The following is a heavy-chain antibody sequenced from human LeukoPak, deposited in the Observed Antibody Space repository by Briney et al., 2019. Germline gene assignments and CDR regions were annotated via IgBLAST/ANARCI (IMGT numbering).Heavy chain of an antibody. J-gene: IGHJ4*02. V-gene: IGHV1-69*04. CDR3: ARPLDSDYYDSSGYPTAYFDY. Sequence: SVKVSCKASGGTFSSYAISWVRQAPGQGLEWMGRIIPILGIANYAQKFQGRVTITADKSTSTAYMELSSLRSEDTAVYYCARPLDSDYYDSSGYPTAYFDYWGQGTLVTVSS. D-gene: IGHD3-22*01. CDR2: IIPILGIA. CDR1: GGTFSSYA.